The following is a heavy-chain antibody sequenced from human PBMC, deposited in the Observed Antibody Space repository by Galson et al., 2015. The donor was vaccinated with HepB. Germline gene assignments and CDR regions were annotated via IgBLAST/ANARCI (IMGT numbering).Heavy chain of an antibody. CDR2: ISSNGGST. Sequence: SLRLSCAASGFIFSSYAMHWVRQAPGKGLEYVSAISSNGGSTYYADSVKGRFTISRDNSKNTLYLQMSSLRAEDTAVYYCVKDESAGIIAAAGGPDYWGQGSLVTVSS. V-gene: IGHV3-64D*06. D-gene: IGHD6-13*01. J-gene: IGHJ4*02. CDR1: GFIFSSYA. CDR3: VKDESAGIIAAAGGPDY.